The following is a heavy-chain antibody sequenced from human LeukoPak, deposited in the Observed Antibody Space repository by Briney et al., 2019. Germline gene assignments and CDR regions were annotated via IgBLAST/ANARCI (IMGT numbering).Heavy chain of an antibody. Sequence: PSETLSLTCTVSGGSISSYYWSWIRQPPGKGLEWIGYIYYSGSTNYNPSLKSRVTISVDTSKNQFSLKLSSVTAADTAVYYCARGGLYSSSWYFRYYYDSSGYYGSFDYWGQGTLVTVSS. CDR3: ARGGLYSSSWYFRYYYDSSGYYGSFDY. V-gene: IGHV4-59*01. J-gene: IGHJ4*02. CDR2: IYYSGST. D-gene: IGHD3-22*01. CDR1: GGSISSYY.